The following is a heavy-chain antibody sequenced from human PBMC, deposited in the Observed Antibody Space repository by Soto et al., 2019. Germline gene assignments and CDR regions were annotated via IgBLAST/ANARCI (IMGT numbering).Heavy chain of an antibody. Sequence: LSLTCAVYGGSFSGYYWSWIRQPPWKGLEWIGEINHSGSANYNPSLKSRVTISVDTSKNQFSLKLSSVTAADTAVYYCARGNTGDYRLNYWGQGTLVTVS. J-gene: IGHJ4*02. CDR1: GGSFSGYY. D-gene: IGHD4-17*01. CDR3: ARGNTGDYRLNY. CDR2: INHSGSA. V-gene: IGHV4-34*01.